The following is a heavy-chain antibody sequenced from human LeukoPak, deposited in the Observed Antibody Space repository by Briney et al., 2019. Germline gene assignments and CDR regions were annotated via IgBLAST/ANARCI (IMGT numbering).Heavy chain of an antibody. CDR2: IYHSGST. CDR3: ASWGYYYDSSGYYYVGSEYFQH. V-gene: IGHV4-4*02. J-gene: IGHJ1*01. CDR1: GGSISSSNW. Sequence: PSETLSLTCTVSGGSISSSNWWSWVRQPPGKGLEWIGEIYHSGSTNCNPSLKSRVTISVDKSKNQFSLKLSSVTAADTAVYYCASWGYYYDSSGYYYVGSEYFQHWGQGTLVTVSS. D-gene: IGHD3-22*01.